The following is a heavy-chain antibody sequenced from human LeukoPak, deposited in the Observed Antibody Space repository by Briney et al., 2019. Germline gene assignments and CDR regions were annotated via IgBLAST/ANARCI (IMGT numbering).Heavy chain of an antibody. V-gene: IGHV3-53*01. J-gene: IGHJ6*02. CDR1: GFIVSRNY. CDR2: IYSGGST. Sequence: GGSLRLSCAVSGFIVSRNYMSWGRQAPGKGLEWVSVIYSGGSTYYADSVKGRFTISRDNFKNTLYLQMNRLRVEDTAVYFCAREGPYYNMDVWGQGTTVTVSS. CDR3: AREGPYYNMDV.